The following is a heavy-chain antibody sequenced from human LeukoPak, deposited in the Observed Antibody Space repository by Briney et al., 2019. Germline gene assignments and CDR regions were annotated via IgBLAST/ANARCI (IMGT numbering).Heavy chain of an antibody. CDR1: GYTFTGYY. J-gene: IGHJ4*02. CDR3: ARSPDILTGEKFDY. CDR2: MNPKSGGT. Sequence: ASVKVSCKASGYTFTGYYMHWVRQAPGQGLEWMGWMNPKSGGTNYAQKFEARVTMNRDTSISTAYMELSRLRFDDTAVYYCARSPDILTGEKFDYWGQGTLVTVSS. V-gene: IGHV1-2*02. D-gene: IGHD3-9*01.